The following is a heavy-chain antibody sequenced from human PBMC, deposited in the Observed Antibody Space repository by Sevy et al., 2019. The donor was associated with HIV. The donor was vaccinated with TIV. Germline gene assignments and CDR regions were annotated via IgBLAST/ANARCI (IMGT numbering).Heavy chain of an antibody. Sequence: GGSLRLSCAASGFTFSTYAMNWVRQAPGKGLEWVSAIGGSDGGTYYADSVKGRFTISRDNSKNMLYLLMNSLRAEDTAFYYCAKVIRYVVGEAFDIWGQGTMVTVSS. CDR3: AKVIRYVVGEAFDI. D-gene: IGHD2-21*01. CDR1: GFTFSTYA. CDR2: IGGSDGGT. J-gene: IGHJ3*02. V-gene: IGHV3-23*01.